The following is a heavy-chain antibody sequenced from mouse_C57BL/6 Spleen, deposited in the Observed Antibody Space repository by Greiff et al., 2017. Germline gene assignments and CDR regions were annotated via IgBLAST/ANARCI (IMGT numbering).Heavy chain of an antibody. CDR3: ARSVLITTVVATDWYFDV. CDR2: IYPGDGDT. CDR1: GYAFSSSW. V-gene: IGHV1-82*01. D-gene: IGHD1-1*01. J-gene: IGHJ1*03. Sequence: VQLQESGPELVKPGASVKISCKASGYAFSSSWMNWVKQRPGKGLEWIGRIYPGDGDTNYNGKFKGKATLPADKSSSTAYMQLSSLTSEDSAVYVCARSVLITTVVATDWYFDVWGTGTTVTVSS.